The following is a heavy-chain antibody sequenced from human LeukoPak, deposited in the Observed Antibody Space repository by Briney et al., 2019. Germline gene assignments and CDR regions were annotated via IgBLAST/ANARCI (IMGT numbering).Heavy chain of an antibody. CDR2: ISSSGSTI. Sequence: GGSLRLSCAASGFTFSDYYMSWIRQAPEKGLEWVSYISSSGSTIYYADSVKGRFTISRDNAKNSLYLQMNSLRAEDTAVYYCAREQYYYDSSGYYGERDYFDYWGQGTLVTVSS. V-gene: IGHV3-11*01. CDR3: AREQYYYDSSGYYGERDYFDY. CDR1: GFTFSDYY. D-gene: IGHD3-22*01. J-gene: IGHJ4*02.